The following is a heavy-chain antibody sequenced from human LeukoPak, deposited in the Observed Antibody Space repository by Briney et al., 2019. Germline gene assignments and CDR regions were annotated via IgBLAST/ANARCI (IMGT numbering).Heavy chain of an antibody. D-gene: IGHD3-10*01. CDR2: IYYSGST. CDR3: ASRNSGSYSQLDY. J-gene: IGHJ4*02. CDR1: GRSISSGDYY. V-gene: IGHV4-30-4*08. Sequence: SQTLSLTCTVSGRSISSGDYYWSWIRQPPGRGLEWIGYIYYSGSTYYNPSLKSRVTISVDTSKIQFSLKLSSVTAADTAVYYCASRNSGSYSQLDYWGQGTLVTVSS.